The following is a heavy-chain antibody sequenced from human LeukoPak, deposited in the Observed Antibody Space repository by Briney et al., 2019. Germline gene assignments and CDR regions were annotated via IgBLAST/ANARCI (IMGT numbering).Heavy chain of an antibody. CDR1: GFTFSSYW. CDR2: IMRDGSSA. V-gene: IGHV3-74*01. CDR3: ASASRSGYDDH. D-gene: IGHD3-3*01. Sequence: PGGSLRLSCAASGFTFSSYWMHWVRQAPGKGLVWVSRIMRDGSSANYADSVKGRFTISRDNAKNTLYLQMNSLSAEDTAVYYCASASRSGYDDHWGQGSLVTVST. J-gene: IGHJ4*02.